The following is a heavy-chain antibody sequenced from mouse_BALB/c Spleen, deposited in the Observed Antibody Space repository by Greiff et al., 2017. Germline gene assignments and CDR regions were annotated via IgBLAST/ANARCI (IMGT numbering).Heavy chain of an antibody. D-gene: IGHD2-10*02. CDR1: GYTFTSYT. CDR3: ARSKYGNDVKDYAMDY. Sequence: VQLQQSAAELARPGASVKMSCKASGYTFTSYTMHWVKQRPGQGLEWIGYINPSSGYTEYNQKFKDKTTLTADKSSSTAYMQLSSLTSEDSAVYYCARSKYGNDVKDYAMDYWGQGTSVTVSS. CDR2: INPSSGYT. V-gene: IGHV1-4*02. J-gene: IGHJ4*01.